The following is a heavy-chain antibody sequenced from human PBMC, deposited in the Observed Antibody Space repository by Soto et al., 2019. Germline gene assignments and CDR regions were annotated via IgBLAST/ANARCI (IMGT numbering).Heavy chain of an antibody. CDR2: ISYDGSNK. J-gene: IGHJ4*02. CDR1: GFTFSSYG. D-gene: IGHD1-26*01. V-gene: IGHV3-30*18. CDR3: AKTEGGSGAFDY. Sequence: QVQLVESGGGVVQPGRSLRLSCAASGFTFSSYGMHWVRQAPGKGLEWVAVISYDGSNKYYADSVKGRFTISRDNSKNTLYLQMYSLRAEDTAVYYCAKTEGGSGAFDYWGQGTLVTVSS.